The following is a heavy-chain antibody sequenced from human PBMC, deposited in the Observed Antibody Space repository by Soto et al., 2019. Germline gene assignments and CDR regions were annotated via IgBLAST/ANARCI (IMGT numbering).Heavy chain of an antibody. CDR1: GFTFNSYW. Sequence: EVQLVESGGGLVQPGGSLRLSCAASGFTFNSYWMTWVRQAPGKGLEWVALLSPDASENTYVDPVKGRFTISRDNVRKSLYLHMNSLRVEDTAVYYCVTSLAYTLEFSGQGTAVTVSS. CDR2: LSPDASEN. J-gene: IGHJ3*01. V-gene: IGHV3-7*01. CDR3: VTSLAYTLEF. D-gene: IGHD3-16*01.